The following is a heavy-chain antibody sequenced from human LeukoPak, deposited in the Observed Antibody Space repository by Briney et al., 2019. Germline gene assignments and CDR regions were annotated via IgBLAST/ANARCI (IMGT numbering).Heavy chain of an antibody. V-gene: IGHV3-15*01. D-gene: IGHD4-17*01. J-gene: IGHJ4*02. CDR2: IKSKTDGGTT. CDR3: TTDTTVTAGFDY. Sequence: GGSLRLSCAASGFTFSNAWMSWVRQAPGKGLEWVGRIKSKTDGGTTDYAAPVKGRFTISRDDSKNTLYLQMNSLKTEDTAVYYCTTDTTVTAGFDYWGQGTLVAVSS. CDR1: GFTFSNAW.